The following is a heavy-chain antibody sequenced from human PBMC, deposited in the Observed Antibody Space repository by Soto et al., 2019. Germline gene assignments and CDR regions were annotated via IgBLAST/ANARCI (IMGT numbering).Heavy chain of an antibody. CDR1: GFTFSGSA. V-gene: IGHV3-73*01. Sequence: GGSLRLSCAASGFTFSGSAMHWVRQASGKGLEWVGRIRSKANSYATAYAASVKGRFTISRDDSKNTAYLQMNSLKTEDTAVYYCTRHPYYYGSGSPGGAFDIWGQGTMVTVSS. J-gene: IGHJ3*02. CDR3: TRHPYYYGSGSPGGAFDI. D-gene: IGHD3-10*01. CDR2: IRSKANSYAT.